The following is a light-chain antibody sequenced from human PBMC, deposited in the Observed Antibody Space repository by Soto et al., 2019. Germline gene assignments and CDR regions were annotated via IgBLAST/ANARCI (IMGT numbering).Light chain of an antibody. J-gene: IGKJ2*01. Sequence: EMVLTQSPATLSVSPGERATLSCRASQSVSSKLAWYQQKRGQAPRLLIYDASTRATDIPARFSGSGSGTEFTLTISSLQSEDFAVYYCQQYNSWPLFGQGTKLEIK. V-gene: IGKV3-15*01. CDR3: QQYNSWPL. CDR1: QSVSSK. CDR2: DAS.